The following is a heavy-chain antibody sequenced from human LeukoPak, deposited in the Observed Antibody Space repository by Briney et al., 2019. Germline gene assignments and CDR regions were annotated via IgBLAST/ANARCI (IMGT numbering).Heavy chain of an antibody. Sequence: GGSLRLSCAASGFTFSSYAVSWVRQAPGKGLEWVSAISGSGGSTYYADSVKGRFTISRDNSKNTLYLQMNSLRAEDTAVYYCAKDRASSTMIVVPRSMDVWGQGTTVTVSS. D-gene: IGHD3-22*01. V-gene: IGHV3-23*01. CDR2: ISGSGGST. CDR3: AKDRASSTMIVVPRSMDV. CDR1: GFTFSSYA. J-gene: IGHJ6*02.